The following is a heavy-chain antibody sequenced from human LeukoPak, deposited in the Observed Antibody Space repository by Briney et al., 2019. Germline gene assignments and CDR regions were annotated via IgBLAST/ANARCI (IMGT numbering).Heavy chain of an antibody. D-gene: IGHD4-17*01. CDR3: VGGADYGDY. Sequence: GGSLRLSCAASGFTFSAYGMNWVRQAPGKGLEWVSDISSNGGTVYYADSVKGRFTISRDGAKKSLYLQMNSLRAEDTAVYYCVGGADYGDYWGQGTLVTVSS. CDR2: ISSNGGTV. V-gene: IGHV3-48*01. J-gene: IGHJ4*02. CDR1: GFTFSAYG.